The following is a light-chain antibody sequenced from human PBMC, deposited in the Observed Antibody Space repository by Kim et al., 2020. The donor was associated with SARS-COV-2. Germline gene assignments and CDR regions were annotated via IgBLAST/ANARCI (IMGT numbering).Light chain of an antibody. CDR3: QQSYTTPIT. V-gene: IGKV1-39*01. CDR2: GAS. J-gene: IGKJ5*01. Sequence: DIQMTQSPPSLSASVGDRATITCRTSESISNHLNWYQQKPGRAPRLLVFGASSLHTGVPSRFSGSGSGTDFTLTVSSLQPEDFATYYCQQSYTTPITFGQGTRLEIK. CDR1: ESISNH.